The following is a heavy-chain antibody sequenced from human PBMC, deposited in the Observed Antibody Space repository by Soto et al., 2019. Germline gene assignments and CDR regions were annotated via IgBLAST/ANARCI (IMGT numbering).Heavy chain of an antibody. CDR3: TRLGYARGIAAAGTSYYYYMDV. Sequence: GGSLRLSCAASGFTFSGSAMHWVRQASGKGLEWVGRIRSKANSYATAYAASVKGRFTISRDDSKNTAYLQMNSLKTEDTAVYYCTRLGYARGIAAAGTSYYYYMDVWGKGTTVTVSS. CDR2: IRSKANSYAT. CDR1: GFTFSGSA. J-gene: IGHJ6*03. V-gene: IGHV3-73*01. D-gene: IGHD6-13*01.